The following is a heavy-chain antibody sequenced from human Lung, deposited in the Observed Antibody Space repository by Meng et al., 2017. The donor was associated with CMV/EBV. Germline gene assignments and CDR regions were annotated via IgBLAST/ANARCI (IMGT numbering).Heavy chain of an antibody. J-gene: IGHJ4*02. Sequence: GESXKISCAASGFTFSSYWMHWVRQAPGKGLVWVSRINSDGSSTSYADSVKGRFTISRDNAKNTLYLQMNSLRAEDTAVYYCASAADLYDYYDSSGYYGYWXQGTLVTVSS. CDR1: GFTFSSYW. V-gene: IGHV3-74*01. CDR3: ASAADLYDYYDSSGYYGY. D-gene: IGHD3-22*01. CDR2: INSDGSST.